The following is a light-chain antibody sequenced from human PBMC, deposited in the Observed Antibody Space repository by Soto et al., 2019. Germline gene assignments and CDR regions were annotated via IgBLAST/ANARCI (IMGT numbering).Light chain of an antibody. CDR2: DVS. CDR3: SSYTSTTVV. CDR1: SSDVGGDNY. Sequence: SALTQPASVSGSPGQSITISCTATSSDVGGDNYVSWYQQHPGKAPKLMIYDVSNRPSGVSNRFSGSKSGNTASLTISGLQAEDEAEYYCSSYTSTTVVFSGGTKLTVL. J-gene: IGLJ2*01. V-gene: IGLV2-14*01.